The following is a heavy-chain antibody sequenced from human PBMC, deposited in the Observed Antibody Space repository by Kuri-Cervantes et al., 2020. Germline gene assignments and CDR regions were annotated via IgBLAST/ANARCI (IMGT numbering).Heavy chain of an antibody. V-gene: IGHV3-48*01. Sequence: GESLKISCAASGFTFSSYAMHWVRQAPGKGLEWVSYISDSSSTIYYADSVKGRFTISRDNTKTSVFLQMNSLRAEDTAVYYCARSFDIWGQGTVVTVSS. CDR2: ISDSSSTI. CDR1: GFTFSSYA. J-gene: IGHJ3*02. CDR3: ARSFDI.